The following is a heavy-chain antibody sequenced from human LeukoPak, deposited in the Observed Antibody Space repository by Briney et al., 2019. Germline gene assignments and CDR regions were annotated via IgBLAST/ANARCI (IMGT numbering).Heavy chain of an antibody. CDR2: IKQDGSDK. CDR1: GFTFSDYW. D-gene: IGHD2-8*02. V-gene: IGHV3-7*01. Sequence: GGSLRLSCAASGFTFSDYWMTWVRQAPGRGLEWVAVIKQDGSDKYYVDSLKGRFTISRDNAKNSLYLRMNSLRAEDTAVYYCARGVPTGVDYFDYWGQGTLVTVSS. J-gene: IGHJ4*02. CDR3: ARGVPTGVDYFDY.